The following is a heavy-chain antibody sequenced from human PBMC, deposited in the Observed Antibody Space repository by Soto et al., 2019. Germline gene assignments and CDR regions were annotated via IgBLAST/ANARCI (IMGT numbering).Heavy chain of an antibody. J-gene: IGHJ5*01. CDR1: GDSVSSSSVT. V-gene: IGHV6-1*01. D-gene: IGHD1-26*01. CDR2: TYYRSKWYN. CDR3: VRLIGNSWLDF. Sequence: QTLSLTCAMSGDSVSSSSVTWNWIRLSPSRGLEWLGRTYYRSKWYNDYAESVKSRITINPDTSKNQFSLHLNSVTPEDTAVYYCVRLIGNSWLDFWRQGTLVTVSS.